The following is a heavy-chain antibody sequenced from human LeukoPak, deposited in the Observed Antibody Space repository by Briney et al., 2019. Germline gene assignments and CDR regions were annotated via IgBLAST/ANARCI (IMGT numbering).Heavy chain of an antibody. Sequence: PGGSLRLSCAASGFTFSSYAMSWVRQAPGKGLEWVSAISGSGGSTYYADSVKGRFTISRDNSKNTLYLQMNSLRAEDTAVYYCAKVGYYDSSGYGDAFDIWGQGTMVTVSS. CDR1: GFTFSSYA. CDR3: AKVGYYDSSGYGDAFDI. CDR2: ISGSGGST. V-gene: IGHV3-23*01. D-gene: IGHD3-22*01. J-gene: IGHJ3*02.